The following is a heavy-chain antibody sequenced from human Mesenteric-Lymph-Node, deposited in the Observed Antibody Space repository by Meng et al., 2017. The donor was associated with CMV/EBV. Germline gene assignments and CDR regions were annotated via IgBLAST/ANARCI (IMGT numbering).Heavy chain of an antibody. CDR2: IYYSGST. J-gene: IGHJ6*02. CDR3: ASRSSSSYYYYGMDV. Sequence: ESLKISCTVSGGSISSSYWSWIRQPPGKGLEWIGYIYYSGSTNYNPSLKSRVTISVDTSKNQFSLKLSSVTAADTAVYYCASRSSSSYYYYGMDVWGQGTTVTVSS. D-gene: IGHD6-6*01. V-gene: IGHV4-59*01. CDR1: GGSISSSY.